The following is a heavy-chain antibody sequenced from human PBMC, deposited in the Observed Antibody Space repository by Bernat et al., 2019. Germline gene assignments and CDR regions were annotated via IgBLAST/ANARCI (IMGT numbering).Heavy chain of an antibody. CDR3: ASKIGILVAGPFYDY. CDR1: GASIRSNEC. J-gene: IGHJ4*02. V-gene: IGHV4-4*02. D-gene: IGHD6-19*01. Sequence: QVQLQESGPGLVKPSGTLSLTCAFSGASIRSNECWVWVRQPPGKGLEWIGEIYHSGTTNYNPSLRSRVTMSVDKSKNQFSLRLNSVTAADTAVYYCASKIGILVAGPFYDYWGQGTLVTVSS. CDR2: IYHSGTT.